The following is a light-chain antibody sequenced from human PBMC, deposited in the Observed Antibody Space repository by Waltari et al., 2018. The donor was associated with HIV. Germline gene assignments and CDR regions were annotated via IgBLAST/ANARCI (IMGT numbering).Light chain of an antibody. Sequence: QSVLTQPPSASGTPGPRVTISCSGSNSNVGISSVYWYQQRPGTTPKLVIYGINQRPSGVPDRFSGSKSGTSVSLVISGIRSEDEADYYCAAWDYSLSGWVFGGGTKLTVL. CDR3: AAWDYSLSGWV. CDR1: NSNVGISS. J-gene: IGLJ3*02. CDR2: GIN. V-gene: IGLV1-47*01.